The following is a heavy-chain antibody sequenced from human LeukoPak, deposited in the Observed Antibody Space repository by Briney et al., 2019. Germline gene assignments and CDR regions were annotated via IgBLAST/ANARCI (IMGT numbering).Heavy chain of an antibody. V-gene: IGHV4-38-2*02. D-gene: IGHD6-19*01. CDR1: GYSIGTGHY. J-gene: IGHJ5*01. CDR3: AKTSGGGGHDS. CDR2: VYHSGT. Sequence: PSETLSLTCTVSGYSIGTGHYWAWIRQPPGKGLEWIGCVYHSGTHYKSSLTSRVTISMDTSKNQFSLKLNSVTAADSAFYYCAKTSGGGGHDSWGQGTLVTVSS.